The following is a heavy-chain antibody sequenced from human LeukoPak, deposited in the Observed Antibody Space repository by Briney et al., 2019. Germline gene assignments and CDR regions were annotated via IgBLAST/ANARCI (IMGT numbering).Heavy chain of an antibody. J-gene: IGHJ4*02. D-gene: IGHD6-6*01. CDR2: ISSSSSYI. V-gene: IGHV3-21*01. CDR3: ARFSSSNYFDY. CDR1: GLTVSSNC. Sequence: GGSLRLSCAASGLTVSSNCMSWVRQAPGKGLEWVSSISSSSSYIYYADSVKGRFTISRDNAKNSLYLQMNSLRAEDTAVYYCARFSSSNYFDYWGQGTLVTVS.